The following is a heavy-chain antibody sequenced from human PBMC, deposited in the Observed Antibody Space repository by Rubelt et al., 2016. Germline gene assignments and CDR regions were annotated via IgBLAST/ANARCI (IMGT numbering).Heavy chain of an antibody. CDR1: GYTFTSYA. J-gene: IGHJ4*02. CDR3: ARGGLSELLWFGESRIDY. Sequence: QVQLVQSGAEVKKPGASVKVSCKASGYTFTSYAMHWVRQAPGQRLEWMGWINAGNGNTTYSQKFPGRVTITRDTSASTAYMELSSLRSEDTAVYYCARGGLSELLWFGESRIDYWGQGTRVTVSS. CDR2: INAGNGNT. V-gene: IGHV1-3*01. D-gene: IGHD3-10*01.